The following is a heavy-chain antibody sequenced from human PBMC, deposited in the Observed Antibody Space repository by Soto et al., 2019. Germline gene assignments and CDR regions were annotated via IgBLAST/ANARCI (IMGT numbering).Heavy chain of an antibody. V-gene: IGHV1-18*01. CDR2: ISAYNGNT. D-gene: IGHD6-19*01. CDR3: ARASFSSSGWDFDY. Sequence: GQGLEWMGWISAYNGNTNYAQKLQGRVTMTTDTSTSTAYMELRSLRSDDTAVYYCARASFSSSGWDFDYWGQGTLVTVSS. J-gene: IGHJ4*02.